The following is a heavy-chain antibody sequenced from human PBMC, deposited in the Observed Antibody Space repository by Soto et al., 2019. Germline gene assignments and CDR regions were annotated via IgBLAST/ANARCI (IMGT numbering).Heavy chain of an antibody. CDR1: GYTFSSYA. D-gene: IGHD2-2*02. J-gene: IGHJ4*02. CDR2: INAGNGNT. CDR3: ARAPQNFIYPYFDY. V-gene: IGHV1-3*01. Sequence: ASVKVSCKASGYTFSSYAISWVRQAPGQGLEWMGWINAGNGNTKYSQKFQGRVTITRDTSASTAYMELSSLRSEDTAVYYCARAPQNFIYPYFDYWGQGTLVTVSS.